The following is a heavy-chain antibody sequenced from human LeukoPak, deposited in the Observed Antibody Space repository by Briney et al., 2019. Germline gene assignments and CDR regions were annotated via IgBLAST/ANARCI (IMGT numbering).Heavy chain of an antibody. CDR2: ISGSGGST. J-gene: IGHJ4*02. Sequence: GGSLRPSCAASGFTFSSYAMSWVRQAPGKGLEWVSAISGSGGSTYYADSVKGRFTISRDNAKNSLYLQMNSLRAEDTAVYYCAREFFDVPAPFDYWGQGTLVTVSS. D-gene: IGHD2-2*01. V-gene: IGHV3-23*01. CDR1: GFTFSSYA. CDR3: AREFFDVPAPFDY.